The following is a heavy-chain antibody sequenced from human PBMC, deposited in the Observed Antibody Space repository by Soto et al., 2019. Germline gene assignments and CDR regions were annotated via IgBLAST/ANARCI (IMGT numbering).Heavy chain of an antibody. J-gene: IGHJ4*02. CDR2: ITSSGSHI. D-gene: IGHD4-17*01. V-gene: IGHV3-21*01. Sequence: GGSLRLSCAASGITFRTYFMKWVRQAPGKGLEWVSSITSSGSHIYYADSMKGRFTISRDNAKNSLSLQINSLRAEDTAVYYCGTHCYGDCPHDVDYWGQGTLVTVSS. CDR3: GTHCYGDCPHDVDY. CDR1: GITFRTYF.